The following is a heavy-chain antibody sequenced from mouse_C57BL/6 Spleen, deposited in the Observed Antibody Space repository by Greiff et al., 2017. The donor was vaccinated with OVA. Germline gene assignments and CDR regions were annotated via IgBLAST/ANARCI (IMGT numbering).Heavy chain of an antibody. D-gene: IGHD2-10*02. CDR2: IHPNSGST. Sequence: QVQLQQPGAELVKPGASVKLSCKASGYTFTSYWMHWVKQRPGQGLEWIGMIHPNSGSTNYNEKFKSKATLTVDTSSGTAYMQLSSLTSEDSAVYYCARSQRYGPWDFDVWGTGTTVTVSS. J-gene: IGHJ1*03. CDR3: ARSQRYGPWDFDV. CDR1: GYTFTSYW. V-gene: IGHV1-64*01.